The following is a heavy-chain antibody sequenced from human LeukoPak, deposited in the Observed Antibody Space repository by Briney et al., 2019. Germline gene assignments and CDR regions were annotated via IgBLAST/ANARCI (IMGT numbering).Heavy chain of an antibody. CDR2: ISGGGGTT. J-gene: IGHJ3*01. Sequence: GGSLRLSCAASGFTFSSYAMSWVRQAPGKGLEWVSVISGGGGTTYFADSVKGRFTISRDNAQSSLYLQMNSLRAEDTAVYYCARQAVARPFDLWGQGTMVAVSS. CDR3: ARQAVARPFDL. V-gene: IGHV3-23*01. CDR1: GFTFSSYA.